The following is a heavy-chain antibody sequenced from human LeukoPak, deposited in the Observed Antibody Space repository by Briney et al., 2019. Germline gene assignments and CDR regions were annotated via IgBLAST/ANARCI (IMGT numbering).Heavy chain of an antibody. CDR3: ARGPSGLRSPFNT. CDR2: VSYSGSP. Sequence: SETLTLTCTVSGASINIYTYYWGWIRQPPGKGLEWIGSVSYSGSPYYNPSLTSRATISVDTSRNQVSLKLTSVTAADTAVYYCARGPSGLRSPFNTWGQGTTVTVSS. V-gene: IGHV4-39*07. J-gene: IGHJ3*02. D-gene: IGHD5-12*01. CDR1: GASINIYTYY.